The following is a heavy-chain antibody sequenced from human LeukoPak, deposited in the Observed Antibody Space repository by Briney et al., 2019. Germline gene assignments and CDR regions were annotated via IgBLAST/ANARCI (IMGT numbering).Heavy chain of an antibody. CDR2: ISYDGSNK. CDR1: GFTFSSYG. J-gene: IGHJ5*02. Sequence: PGGSLRLSCAASGFTFSSYGMHWVRQAPGKGLEWVALISYDGSNKYYADSVKGRFTISRDNSKNTLYLQMNSLRAEDTAVYYCAKVQVPSWFDPWGQGTLVTVSS. V-gene: IGHV3-30*18. CDR3: AKVQVPSWFDP.